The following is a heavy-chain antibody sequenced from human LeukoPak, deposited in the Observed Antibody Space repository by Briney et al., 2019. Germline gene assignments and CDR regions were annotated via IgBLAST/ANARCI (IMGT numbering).Heavy chain of an antibody. D-gene: IGHD3-16*01. CDR3: ARFDHVWETHGMDAFDL. Sequence: PSETLSLTCGVSGYSISRGYSWGWIRQPPGKGLEWIGNIYHSESTHYNPSLKSRVTISPDTSKNQFSLKLTSVTASDTAVYYCARFDHVWETHGMDAFDLCGQGTMVTVSS. CDR2: IYHSEST. J-gene: IGHJ3*01. V-gene: IGHV4-38-2*01. CDR1: GYSISRGYS.